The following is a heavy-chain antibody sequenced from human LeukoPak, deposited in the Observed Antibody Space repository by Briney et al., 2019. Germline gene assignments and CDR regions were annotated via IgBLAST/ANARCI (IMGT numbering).Heavy chain of an antibody. CDR3: AREGTMVRGVIFGWFDP. CDR2: INPNSGGT. Sequence: ASVKVSCKASGYTFTGYYMHWVRQAPGQGLEWMGWINPNSGGTNYAQKFQGRVTMTRDTSISTAYMELSRLRSDDTAVYYCAREGTMVRGVIFGWFDPWGQGTLVTVSS. V-gene: IGHV1-2*02. CDR1: GYTFTGYY. J-gene: IGHJ5*02. D-gene: IGHD3-10*01.